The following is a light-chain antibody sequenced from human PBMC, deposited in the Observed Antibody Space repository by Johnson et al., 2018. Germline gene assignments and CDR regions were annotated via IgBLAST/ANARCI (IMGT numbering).Light chain of an antibody. V-gene: IGLV1-51*02. Sequence: QSVLTQPPSVSAAPVQKVTISCSGSSSNIGNNYVSWYQQLPGTAPKLLIYENNKRPSGIPDRFSGSKSGTSATLGITGLQTGDEADDYCGTWDSSLRAGNVFGTGTKVTVL. J-gene: IGLJ1*01. CDR1: SSNIGNNY. CDR2: ENN. CDR3: GTWDSSLRAGNV.